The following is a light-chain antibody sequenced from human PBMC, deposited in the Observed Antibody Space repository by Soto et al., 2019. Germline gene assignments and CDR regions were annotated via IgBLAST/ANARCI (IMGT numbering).Light chain of an antibody. CDR2: GAS. J-gene: IGKJ4*01. CDR3: QQFGISPPSLT. V-gene: IGKV3-20*01. CDR1: QSVSSSY. Sequence: EIVLTQSPGTLSLSPGERATLSCRASQSVSSSYLAWYQQKPGQAPRLLIYGASSRVTGIPDRFSGSGSGTDFTLTISRLEPEDFAVYYCQQFGISPPSLTFGGGTKVEIK.